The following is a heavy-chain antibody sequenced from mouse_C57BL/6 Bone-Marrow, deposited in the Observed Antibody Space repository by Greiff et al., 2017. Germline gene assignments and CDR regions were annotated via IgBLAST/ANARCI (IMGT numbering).Heavy chain of an antibody. V-gene: IGHV6-6*01. J-gene: IGHJ1*03. CDR3: TRENNYYGSSYCRWYFDV. CDR2: IRNKANNHAT. CDR1: GFTFSDAW. D-gene: IGHD1-1*01. Sequence: EVQGVESGGGLVQPGGSMKLSCAASGFTFSDAWMDWVRQSPEKGLEWVAEIRNKANNHATYYAESVKGRFTISRDDSKSSVYLQMNSLRAEDTGIYYCTRENNYYGSSYCRWYFDVWGTGTTVTVSS.